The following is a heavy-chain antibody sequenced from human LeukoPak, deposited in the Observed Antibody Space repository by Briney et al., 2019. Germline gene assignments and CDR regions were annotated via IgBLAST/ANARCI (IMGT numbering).Heavy chain of an antibody. V-gene: IGHV4-59*08. CDR3: ARSWYYRSGRLFDY. J-gene: IGHJ4*02. CDR2: IYYSGST. CDR1: GGSISSYY. Sequence: SETLSLTCTVSGGSISSYYWSWIRQPPGKGLEWIGYIYYSGSTNYNPSLKSRVTISVDTSKNQFSLKLSSVTAADTAVYYCARSWYYRSGRLFDYWGQGALVTVSS. D-gene: IGHD3-10*01.